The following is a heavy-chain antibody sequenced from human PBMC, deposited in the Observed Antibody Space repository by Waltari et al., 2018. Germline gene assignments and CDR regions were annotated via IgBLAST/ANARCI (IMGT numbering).Heavy chain of an antibody. CDR2: ISSSSSYI. V-gene: IGHV3-21*01. Sequence: EVQLVESGGGLVKPGGSLRLSCAASGFTFSSYSMNWVRQAPGKGLEWVSSISSSSSYIYYADSVKGRFTISRDNAKNSLYLQMNSLRAEDTAVYYCAGIAVAGISGDYWGQGTLVTVSS. CDR1: GFTFSSYS. CDR3: AGIAVAGISGDY. D-gene: IGHD6-19*01. J-gene: IGHJ4*02.